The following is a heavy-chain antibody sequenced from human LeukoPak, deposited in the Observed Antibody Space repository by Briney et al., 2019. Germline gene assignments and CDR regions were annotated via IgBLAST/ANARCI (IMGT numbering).Heavy chain of an antibody. CDR1: GGSISSYY. D-gene: IGHD1-26*01. CDR3: ARAGMVGATHHFDY. CDR2: IYYSGST. J-gene: IGHJ4*02. Sequence: PSETLSLTCTDSGGSISSYYWSWIRQPPGKGLEWIGYIYYSGSTNYNPSLKSRVTISVDTSKNQFSLKLSSVTAADTAVYYGARAGMVGATHHFDYWGQGTLVTVSS. V-gene: IGHV4-59*01.